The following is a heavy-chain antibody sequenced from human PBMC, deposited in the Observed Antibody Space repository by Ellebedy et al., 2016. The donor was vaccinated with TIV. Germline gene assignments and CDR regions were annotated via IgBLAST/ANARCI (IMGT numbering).Heavy chain of an antibody. CDR3: ARGGGFCNSGNCYTDDAFDI. D-gene: IGHD2-2*02. Sequence: SETLSLXXTVSGGSISSSSYYWSWIRQHPGKGLEWIGYMFYTGSTYYNPSLKSRVAISADTSKNQFSLKLSSVTAADTAMYFCARGGGFCNSGNCYTDDAFDIWGQGTMVTVSS. V-gene: IGHV4-31*03. CDR2: MFYTGST. CDR1: GGSISSSSYY. J-gene: IGHJ3*02.